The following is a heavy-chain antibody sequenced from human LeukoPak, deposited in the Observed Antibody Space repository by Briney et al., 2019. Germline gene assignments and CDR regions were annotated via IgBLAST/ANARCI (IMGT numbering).Heavy chain of an antibody. CDR3: ASRRLSSGWYDYYYYYGMDV. CDR2: INHSGST. D-gene: IGHD6-19*01. CDR1: GGSFSGYY. V-gene: IGHV4-34*01. J-gene: IGHJ6*02. Sequence: PSETLSLTCAVYGGSFSGYYWSWIRRPPGKGLEWIGEINHSGSTNYNPSLKSRVTISVDTSKNQFSLKLSSVTAADTAVYYCASRRLSSGWYDYYYYYGMDVWGQGTTVTVSS.